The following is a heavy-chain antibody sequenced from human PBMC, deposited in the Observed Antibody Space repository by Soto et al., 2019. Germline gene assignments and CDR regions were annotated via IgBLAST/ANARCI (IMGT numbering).Heavy chain of an antibody. CDR1: GFSFSNYA. D-gene: IGHD3-22*01. CDR3: VRGDRWAFDF. CDR2: ISIGSGSI. J-gene: IGHJ3*01. V-gene: IGHV3-48*02. Sequence: EVQLVESGGGLVQPGGSRRVSCAASGFSFSNYAMNWVRQAPGKGREWVSYISIGSGSIFYADSVKGRFIISREDAKNSLYMQMNTLRDGDTAVYYCVRGDRWAFDFWGQGTMVTVSS.